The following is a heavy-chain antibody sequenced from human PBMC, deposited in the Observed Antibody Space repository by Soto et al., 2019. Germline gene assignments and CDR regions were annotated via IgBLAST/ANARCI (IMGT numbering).Heavy chain of an antibody. V-gene: IGHV3-7*01. CDR3: ATDSGTSDY. D-gene: IGHD1-1*01. CDR2: IKQDGSER. J-gene: IGHJ4*02. CDR1: GFTFSTYL. Sequence: PGGSLRLSCAASGFTFSTYLMSWVRQAPGKGLEWVANIKQDGSERYYVDSVKGRFTISRDNAKNSLSLQMNSLRPEDTAVYYCATDSGTSDYWGQGTLVTVSS.